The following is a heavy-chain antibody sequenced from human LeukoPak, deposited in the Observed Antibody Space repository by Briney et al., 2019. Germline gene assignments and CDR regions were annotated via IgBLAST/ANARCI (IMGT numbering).Heavy chain of an antibody. CDR2: IYHSGST. J-gene: IGHJ5*02. CDR1: GGSISSSNW. Sequence: PSETLSLTCAVSGGSISSSNWWSWVRQPPGKGLEWIGNIYHSGSTYYNPSLKSRVTISVDTSKNQFSLKLSSVTAADTAVYYCARAMYGSGSYPNWFDPWGQGTLVTVSS. CDR3: ARAMYGSGSYPNWFDP. V-gene: IGHV4-4*02. D-gene: IGHD3-10*01.